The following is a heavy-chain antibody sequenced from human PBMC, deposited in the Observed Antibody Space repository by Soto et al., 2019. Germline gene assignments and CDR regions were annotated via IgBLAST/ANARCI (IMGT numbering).Heavy chain of an antibody. CDR3: VKGVYSGSSGQFDL. Sequence: EVQLLESGGGLVQPGGSLRLSCAASGFSFSSYAMGWVRQAPGKGLEWVSIIRATDVATYYADSVKGHFINARDGSRRTLFLQMDQRRAQYTAVYDWVKGVYSGSSGQFDLWGQGTLVTVSS. CDR1: GFSFSSYA. V-gene: IGHV3-23*01. CDR2: IRATDVAT. J-gene: IGHJ5*02. D-gene: IGHD1-26*01.